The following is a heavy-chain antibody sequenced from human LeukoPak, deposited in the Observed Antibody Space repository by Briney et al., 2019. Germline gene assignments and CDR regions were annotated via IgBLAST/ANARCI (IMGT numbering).Heavy chain of an antibody. V-gene: IGHV4-59*01. CDR3: ARDCSGGSCFDY. D-gene: IGHD2-15*01. CDR1: GGSISSYY. J-gene: IGHJ4*02. CDR2: IYYSGST. Sequence: SETLSLTCTVSGGSISSYYWSWIRQPPGKGLEWIGYIYYSGSTNYNPSLKSRVTISVDTSKNQFSLKLSSVTAADTAAYYCARDCSGGSCFDYWGQGTLVTVSS.